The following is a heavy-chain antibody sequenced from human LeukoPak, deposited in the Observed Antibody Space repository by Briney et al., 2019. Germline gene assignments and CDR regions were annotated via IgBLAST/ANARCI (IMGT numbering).Heavy chain of an antibody. Sequence: PSASVKVSCKASGYTFTSYAMHWVRQAPGQRLEWMGWINAGNGNTKYSQKFQGRVTITRDTSASTAYMELSSLRSEDTAVYYCARGAAPACIDYWGQGTLVTVSS. V-gene: IGHV1-3*01. J-gene: IGHJ4*02. CDR3: ARGAAPACIDY. D-gene: IGHD6-13*01. CDR1: GYTFTSYA. CDR2: INAGNGNT.